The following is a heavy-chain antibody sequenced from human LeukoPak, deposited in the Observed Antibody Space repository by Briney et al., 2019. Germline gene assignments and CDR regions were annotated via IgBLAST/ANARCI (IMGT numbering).Heavy chain of an antibody. CDR3: ARERRHYWNDFWLPEPRSYYYGMDV. CDR2: IWYDGSNK. Sequence: GLSLRLSCAASGFTFRDYVMTWVRQAPGKGLEWVAVIWYDGSNKYYADSVKGRFTISRDNSKNTLYLQMNSLRAEDTAVYYCARERRHYWNDFWLPEPRSYYYGMDVWGQGTTVTVSS. V-gene: IGHV3-33*08. J-gene: IGHJ6*02. D-gene: IGHD1-1*01. CDR1: GFTFRDYV.